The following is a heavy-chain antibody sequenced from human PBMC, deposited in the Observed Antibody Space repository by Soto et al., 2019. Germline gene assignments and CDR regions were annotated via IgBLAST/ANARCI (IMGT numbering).Heavy chain of an antibody. J-gene: IGHJ6*02. CDR1: GFTFTNYA. V-gene: IGHV3-30*18. Sequence: QVQLVASGGGVVQPGRSLRLSCATSGFTFTNYAIHWVRQAPGKGLEWVAVISYDGSDQYYIDSVKGRFTASRDNSKYTLFLQMNSLRAEDTAVYSCAKEAATTPYSYYYFAMDVWGQGTRVTVS. CDR3: AKEAATTPYSYYYFAMDV. D-gene: IGHD1-1*01. CDR2: ISYDGSDQ.